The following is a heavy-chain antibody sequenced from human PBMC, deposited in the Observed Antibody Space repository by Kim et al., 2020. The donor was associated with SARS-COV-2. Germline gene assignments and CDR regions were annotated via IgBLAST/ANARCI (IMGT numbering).Heavy chain of an antibody. Sequence: SGPTLVNPTQTLTLTCTFSGFSLTNIRVAVGWIRQPPGKALEWLAIIYGDDDKYYSPFLQSRLTITKDTSKNQVVLIMTNMDPVDTGTYFCAHRRQPWDGDWFDTWGQGTLVTVSS. CDR1: GFSLTNIRVA. J-gene: IGHJ5*02. V-gene: IGHV2-5*02. D-gene: IGHD1-1*01. CDR2: IYGDDDK. CDR3: AHRRQPWDGDWFDT.